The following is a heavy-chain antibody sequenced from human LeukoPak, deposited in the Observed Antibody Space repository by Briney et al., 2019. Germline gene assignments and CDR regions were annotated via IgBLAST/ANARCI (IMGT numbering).Heavy chain of an antibody. CDR3: VRAEQQLGRHDH. V-gene: IGHV4-39*07. J-gene: IGHJ5*02. D-gene: IGHD6-13*01. Sequence: PSETLSLTCTVSGGPMSSSTYYWGWIRQPPGKGLEWIGSIYYSGSTYYNPSLKSRVTISVDTSKNQFSLKLSSVTAADTAVYYCVRAEQQLGRHDHWGQGTLVTVSS. CDR1: GGPMSSSTYY. CDR2: IYYSGST.